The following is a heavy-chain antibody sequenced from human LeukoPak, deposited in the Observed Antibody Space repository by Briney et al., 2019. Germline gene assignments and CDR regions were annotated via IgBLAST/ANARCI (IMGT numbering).Heavy chain of an antibody. V-gene: IGHV3-30*18. CDR3: AKEGFSRGYYYYYYMDV. J-gene: IGHJ6*03. CDR1: GFTFNSYD. D-gene: IGHD6-13*01. CDR2: ISYDERNK. Sequence: PGGSLRLSCAASGFTFNSYDMHWVRQAPGKGLEWVAVISYDERNKYYADSVKGRFTISRDNSKNTLYVQMNSLRTEDTAVYYCAKEGFSRGYYYYYYMDVWGKGTTVTVSS.